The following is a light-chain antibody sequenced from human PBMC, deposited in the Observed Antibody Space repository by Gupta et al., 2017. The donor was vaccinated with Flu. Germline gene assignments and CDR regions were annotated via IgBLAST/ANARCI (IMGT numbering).Light chain of an antibody. CDR1: SGHSSYA. Sequence: QLVLTQSPSAPASLGASVKLTCTLSSGHSSYAIAWHQQQPEKGPRYLMKLNSDGSHSKGDGIPDRFSGSSSGAERYLTISSLQSEDEADYYCQTWGTGISVFGGGTKLTVL. J-gene: IGLJ3*02. CDR2: LNSDGSH. V-gene: IGLV4-69*01. CDR3: QTWGTGISV.